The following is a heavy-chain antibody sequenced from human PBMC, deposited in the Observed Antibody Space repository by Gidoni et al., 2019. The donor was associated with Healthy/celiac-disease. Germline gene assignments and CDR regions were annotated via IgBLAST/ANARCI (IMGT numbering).Heavy chain of an antibody. Sequence: EVQLVESGGGLVKPGGSLRLSCADSGFTFSSDSMNWVRQAPGKGLEWVSSSSSSSSYIYSADSVKCRFTISRDNAKNSLYLQMNSLRAEDTAVYYCARNPPIAVAGNFDSWGQGTLVTVSS. CDR3: ARNPPIAVAGNFDS. CDR1: GFTFSSDS. J-gene: IGHJ4*02. CDR2: SSSSSSYI. D-gene: IGHD6-19*01. V-gene: IGHV3-21*01.